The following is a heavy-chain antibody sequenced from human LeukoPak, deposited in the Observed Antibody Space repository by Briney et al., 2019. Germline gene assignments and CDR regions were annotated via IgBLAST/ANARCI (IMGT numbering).Heavy chain of an antibody. J-gene: IGHJ4*02. D-gene: IGHD7-27*01. Sequence: GGSLRLSCVASGFTFSRDWMSWVRQAAGKGLERVATIKQDGSEKYYVDSVKGRFTISRDNTKNSLYLQMNSLRAEDTAVYYCARDLGGGDFDYWGQGTLVTVSS. CDR1: GFTFSRDW. CDR2: IKQDGSEK. CDR3: ARDLGGGDFDY. V-gene: IGHV3-7*01.